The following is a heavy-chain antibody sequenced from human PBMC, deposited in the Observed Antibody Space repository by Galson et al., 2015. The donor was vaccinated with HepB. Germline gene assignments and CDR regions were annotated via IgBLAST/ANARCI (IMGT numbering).Heavy chain of an antibody. D-gene: IGHD7-27*01. V-gene: IGHV3-64*01. Sequence: SLRLSCAASGFTFSSYAMHWVRQAPGKGLDYVSAISSNGGSTYYANSVKGRFTISRDNSKNTLYLQMGSLRAEDMAVYYCARDSSRQLGIGEVLNWYVDLWGRGTLVTVSS. CDR1: GFTFSSYA. J-gene: IGHJ2*01. CDR3: ARDSSRQLGIGEVLNWYVDL. CDR2: ISSNGGST.